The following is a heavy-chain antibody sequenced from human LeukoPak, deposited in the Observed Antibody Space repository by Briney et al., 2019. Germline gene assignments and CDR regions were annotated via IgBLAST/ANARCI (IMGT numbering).Heavy chain of an antibody. V-gene: IGHV3-7*01. CDR2: IKHDGSED. CDR3: VRRYMATSAEDFDY. J-gene: IGHJ4*02. D-gene: IGHD3-16*02. CDR1: GFTYSNYW. Sequence: GGSLRLSCAASGFTYSNYWMTWVRQAPGKGLEWVANIKHDGSEDYYLDSVKGRFTISRDNAKSSMWLQMNSLRDEDTAVYYCVRRYMATSAEDFDYWGQGTLVTVFS.